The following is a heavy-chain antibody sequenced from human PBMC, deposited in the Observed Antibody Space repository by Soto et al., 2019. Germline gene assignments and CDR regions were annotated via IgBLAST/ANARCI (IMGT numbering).Heavy chain of an antibody. CDR2: TAYDGTRWSL. V-gene: IGHV4-39*02. J-gene: IGHJ4*02. Sequence: QVQLQESGPGLVKPSETLSLTCTVSGGSVTNSPYYWVWIRQSPRRGLGWIGSTAYDGTRWSLYYGPALESRLTISVDPSENGFSLTLTSVTAAASGVYYCARRPPRSSGWYHSWGQGIPVTVSS. CDR1: GGSVTNSPYY. CDR3: ARRPPRSSGWYHS. D-gene: IGHD6-19*01.